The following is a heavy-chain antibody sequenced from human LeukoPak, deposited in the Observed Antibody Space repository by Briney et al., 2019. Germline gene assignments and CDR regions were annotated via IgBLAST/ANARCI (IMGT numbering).Heavy chain of an antibody. CDR3: ARGYCSSTSCYAIDY. J-gene: IGHJ4*02. CDR2: ISGSGGNT. V-gene: IGHV3-23*01. CDR1: GFTFSSYA. Sequence: GGSLRLSCAASGFTFSSYAMSWVRQAPGKGLEWVSAISGSGGNTYYADSVKGRFTMSRDNSKNTLYLQMSSLRAEDTAVYYCARGYCSSTSCYAIDYWGQGTVVTVSS. D-gene: IGHD2-2*01.